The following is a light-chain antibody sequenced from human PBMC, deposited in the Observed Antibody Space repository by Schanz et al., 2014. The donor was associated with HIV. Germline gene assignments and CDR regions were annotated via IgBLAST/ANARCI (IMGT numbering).Light chain of an antibody. Sequence: EIVMTQSPATLSVSPGERATLSCRASQSISSNYLAWYQQKAGQPPRLLIYGASSGATGIPDRFSGSGSGTDFNLTISRLEPEDFAVYYCQQYGSSPRTFGGGTKVEIK. V-gene: IGKV3-20*01. CDR3: QQYGSSPRT. J-gene: IGKJ4*01. CDR2: GAS. CDR1: QSISSNY.